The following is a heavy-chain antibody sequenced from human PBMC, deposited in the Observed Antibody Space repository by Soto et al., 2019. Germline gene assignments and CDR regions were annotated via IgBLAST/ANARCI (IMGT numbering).Heavy chain of an antibody. CDR2: VYYSGSV. Sequence: SDTLSLTCTVSGDSIRPYYWTWIRQPPGKGLEWIGYVYYSGSVNYKSSLKSRVTMSVDTSKNQFSLRLNSVTAADTAVYYCARVTYDSFTAYSYYFDYWGQGTLVTVSS. V-gene: IGHV4-59*01. CDR1: GDSIRPYY. D-gene: IGHD3-9*01. CDR3: ARVTYDSFTAYSYYFDY. J-gene: IGHJ4*02.